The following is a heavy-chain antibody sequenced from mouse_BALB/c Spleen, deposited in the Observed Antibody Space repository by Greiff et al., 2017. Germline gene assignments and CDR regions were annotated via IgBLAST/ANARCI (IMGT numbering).Heavy chain of an antibody. CDR2: IYPGSGNT. CDR3: ARSPNSYYFDY. J-gene: IGHJ2*01. CDR1: GYTFTDYY. V-gene: IGHV1-77*01. Sequence: VHLVESGAELARPGASVKLSCKASGYTFTDYYINWVKQRTGQGLEWIGEIYPGSGNTYYNEKFKGKATLTADKSSSTAYMQLSSLTSEDSAVYFCARSPNSYYFDYWGQGTTLTVSS. D-gene: IGHD4-1*01.